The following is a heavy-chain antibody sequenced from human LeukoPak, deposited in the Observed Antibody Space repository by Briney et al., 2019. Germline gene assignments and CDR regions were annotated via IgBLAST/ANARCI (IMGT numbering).Heavy chain of an antibody. J-gene: IGHJ4*02. D-gene: IGHD2-21*02. CDR1: GFTLSHQY. CDR2: ITNKGGSCAA. CDR3: GSNTATAPDY. V-gene: IGHV3-72*01. Sequence: AGVSLRLSCAASGFTLSHQYMDWARQAPGNRRDWVPDITNKGGSCAADEGGSRRGRFTISRDDSQNSLYLQMNSLKTENTAEYYCGSNTATAPDYWGQGTLVTVSS.